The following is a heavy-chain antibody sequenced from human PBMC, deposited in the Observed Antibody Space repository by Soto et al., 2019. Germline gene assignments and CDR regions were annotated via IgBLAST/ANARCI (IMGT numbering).Heavy chain of an antibody. V-gene: IGHV4-59*01. D-gene: IGHD3-22*01. CDR1: GGSISSYY. Sequence: SETLSLTCTVSGGSISSYYWSWIRQPPGKGLEWIAYIYYSGSTNYNPSLKSRVTISVDPSKNQFSLKLSSVTAADTAVYYCARAYYATTGYSLDPWGQGILVTVSS. J-gene: IGHJ5*02. CDR3: ARAYYATTGYSLDP. CDR2: IYYSGST.